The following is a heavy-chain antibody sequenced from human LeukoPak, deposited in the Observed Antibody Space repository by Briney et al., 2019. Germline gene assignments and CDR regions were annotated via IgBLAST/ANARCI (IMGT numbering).Heavy chain of an antibody. CDR2: IRSSGDTP. J-gene: IGHJ4*02. V-gene: IGHV3-23*01. CDR1: GFTFSSYA. D-gene: IGHD1-14*01. CDR3: AKDMGSGTPTYFYY. Sequence: GGSLRLSCAASGFTFSSYAMSWVRPAPGKGLEWVSAIRSSGDTPYYADSVTGQFTISRDNSKNPPALQMNSLRAEGTAVFYRAKDMGSGTPTYFYYWGQGNLVTVSS.